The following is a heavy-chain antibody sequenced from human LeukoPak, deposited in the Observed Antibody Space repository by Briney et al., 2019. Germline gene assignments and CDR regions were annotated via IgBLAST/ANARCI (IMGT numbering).Heavy chain of an antibody. V-gene: IGHV4-39*07. CDR2: IYYSGST. CDR3: ARDLASSATGHFDY. Sequence: SETLSLTCTVSGGSISSSSYYWGWIRQPPGKGLEWIGSIYYSGSTYYSPSLKSRVTISVDTSKNQFSLKLSSVTAADTAVYYCARDLASSATGHFDYWGQETLVTVSS. CDR1: GGSISSSSYY. J-gene: IGHJ4*02. D-gene: IGHD6-25*01.